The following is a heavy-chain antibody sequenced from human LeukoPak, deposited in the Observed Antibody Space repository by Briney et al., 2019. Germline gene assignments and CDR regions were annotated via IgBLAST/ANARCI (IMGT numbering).Heavy chain of an antibody. CDR3: AREIGYCSRTSCYWDYGMDV. CDR2: IYYSGST. Sequence: PSETLSLTCTVSGGSISSYYWSWIPQPPGKGLEWIGYIYYSGSTNYNPSLKSRVTISVDTSKNQFSLKLSSVTAADTAVYYCAREIGYCSRTSCYWDYGMDVWGQGTTVTVSS. CDR1: GGSISSYY. J-gene: IGHJ6*02. D-gene: IGHD2-2*01. V-gene: IGHV4-59*12.